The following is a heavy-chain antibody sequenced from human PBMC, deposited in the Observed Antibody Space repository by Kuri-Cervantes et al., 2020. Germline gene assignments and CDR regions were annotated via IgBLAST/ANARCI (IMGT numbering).Heavy chain of an antibody. CDR1: GFTFSSYS. Sequence: GGSLRLSCAASGFTFSSYSMNWVRQAPGKGLEWVSSISSSSSYIYYADSVKGRFTISRDNSKNTLYLQMNSLRAEDTAVYYCAREGTGYYGDYYFDYWGQGTLVTVSS. V-gene: IGHV3-21*04. D-gene: IGHD4-17*01. J-gene: IGHJ4*02. CDR3: AREGTGYYGDYYFDY. CDR2: ISSSSSYI.